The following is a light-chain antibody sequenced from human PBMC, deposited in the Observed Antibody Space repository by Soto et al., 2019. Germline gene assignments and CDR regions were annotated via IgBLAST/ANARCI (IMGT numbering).Light chain of an antibody. CDR1: ESISYW. CDR3: QQYDIYSKT. J-gene: IGKJ2*01. Sequence: DIQLTQSPSTLTASVGDRVTIGCRASESISYWLAWYQQKPGKAPKLLIYDASSLRSGVPSRFSGSGSGTECTLTISTLQPDDFASYYCQQYDIYSKTFGQGTQLEIK. CDR2: DAS. V-gene: IGKV1-5*01.